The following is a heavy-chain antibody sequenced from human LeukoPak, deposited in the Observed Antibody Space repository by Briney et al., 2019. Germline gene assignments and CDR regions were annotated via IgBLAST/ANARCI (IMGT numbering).Heavy chain of an antibody. J-gene: IGHJ5*02. V-gene: IGHV3-15*01. CDR1: GFTFGNAW. Sequence: GGSLRLSCVASGFTFGNAWMSWVRQAPGKGLEWVGRIKSKTDGGTTDYAAPVKGRFTISRDDSKNTLYLQMNSLKTEDTAVYYCTTEPGYCSGGSCYGGVNWFDPWGQGTLVTVSS. CDR3: TTEPGYCSGGSCYGGVNWFDP. D-gene: IGHD2-15*01. CDR2: IKSKTDGGTT.